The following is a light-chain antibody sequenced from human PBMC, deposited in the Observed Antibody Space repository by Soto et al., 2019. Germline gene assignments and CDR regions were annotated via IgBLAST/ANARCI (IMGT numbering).Light chain of an antibody. CDR2: DVS. Sequence: EIVLTQSPVTLSLSPGERATLSYRASQSVTSFLAWYQQKPGQAPRLLIYDVSHRATGIPARFSGSGSGTDFSLTISSLEPEDFAVYYCQQRSNWPLTFGGGTKVEIK. J-gene: IGKJ4*01. V-gene: IGKV3-11*01. CDR1: QSVTSF. CDR3: QQRSNWPLT.